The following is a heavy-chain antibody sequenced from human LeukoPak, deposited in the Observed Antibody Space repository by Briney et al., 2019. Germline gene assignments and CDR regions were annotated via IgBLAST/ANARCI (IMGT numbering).Heavy chain of an antibody. D-gene: IGHD5-18*01. CDR2: IIHIFGTT. CDR1: GGTFNNYA. J-gene: IGHJ5*02. CDR3: AISSSGYTYGYVSGWFDP. V-gene: IGHV1-69*13. Sequence: ASVKVSCKAYGGTFNNYAISWVRQAPGQGLEWMGGIIHIFGTTNYAQKFQDRVTITADESTRTAWMELSSLTSEDTAVYYCAISSSGYTYGYVSGWFDPWGQGTLVTVSS.